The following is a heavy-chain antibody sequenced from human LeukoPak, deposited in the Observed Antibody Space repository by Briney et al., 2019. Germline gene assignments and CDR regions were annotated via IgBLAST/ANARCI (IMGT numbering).Heavy chain of an antibody. V-gene: IGHV3-21*01. Sequence: GGSLRLSCAASGFTFSTYEMNWVRQAPGKGLEWVSSISSSSSYIYYADSVKGRFTISRDNAKNSLYLQMNSLRAEDTAVYYCARVEPAGRDAFDIWGQGTMVTVSS. D-gene: IGHD2-2*01. J-gene: IGHJ3*02. CDR2: ISSSSSYI. CDR3: ARVEPAGRDAFDI. CDR1: GFTFSTYE.